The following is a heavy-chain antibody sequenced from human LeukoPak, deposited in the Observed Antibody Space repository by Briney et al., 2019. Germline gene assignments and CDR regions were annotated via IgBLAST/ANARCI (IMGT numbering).Heavy chain of an antibody. D-gene: IGHD5-12*01. J-gene: IGHJ4*02. V-gene: IGHV1-18*01. Sequence: ASVMVSCKASGYTFTNYGISWVRQAPGQGLEWMGWISGYNGDSYYVQKFQGRVTMTTDTSTTTAYMELTSLRSDDTAVYYCAREKYRSGFDYWGQGTPVTVSS. CDR2: ISGYNGDS. CDR1: GYTFTNYG. CDR3: AREKYRSGFDY.